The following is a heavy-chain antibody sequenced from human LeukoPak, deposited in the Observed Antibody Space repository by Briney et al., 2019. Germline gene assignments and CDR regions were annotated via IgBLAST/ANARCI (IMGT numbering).Heavy chain of an antibody. Sequence: SETLSLTCTVSGGSISGYYWSWIRQPPGKGLEWIGYIYYTGSTNYSPSLKSRLTISADTSENQFSLKLSSVTAADTAVYYCARGKGYFDCWGQGTLVTVSS. CDR1: GGSISGYY. CDR3: ARGKGYFDC. V-gene: IGHV4-59*01. CDR2: IYYTGST. J-gene: IGHJ4*02.